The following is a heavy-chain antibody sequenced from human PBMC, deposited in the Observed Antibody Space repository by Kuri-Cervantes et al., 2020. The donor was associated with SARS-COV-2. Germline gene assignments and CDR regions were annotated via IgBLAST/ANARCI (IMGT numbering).Heavy chain of an antibody. J-gene: IGHJ5*02. Sequence: SETLPLTCTVSGGSISSYYWSWIRQPAGKGLEWIGRIYTSGSTNYNPSLKSRVTMSVDTSKNQFSLKLSSVTAADTAVYYCARDTYYDILTGYSPLGFDPWGQGTLVTVSS. CDR1: GGSISSYY. CDR2: IYTSGST. V-gene: IGHV4-4*07. CDR3: ARDTYYDILTGYSPLGFDP. D-gene: IGHD3-9*01.